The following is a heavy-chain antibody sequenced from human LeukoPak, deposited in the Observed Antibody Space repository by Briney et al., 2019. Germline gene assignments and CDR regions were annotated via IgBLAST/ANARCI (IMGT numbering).Heavy chain of an antibody. Sequence: GGSLRLSCAASGFTFRNYEMNWVRQAPGKGPEWISYISDDNTIYYADSVKGRFTISRDNAKNLLSLQMNSLTDEDTAVYYCARRFDCWGQGTLVTVSS. CDR1: GFTFRNYE. V-gene: IGHV3-48*02. J-gene: IGHJ4*02. CDR2: ISDDNTI. CDR3: ARRFDC.